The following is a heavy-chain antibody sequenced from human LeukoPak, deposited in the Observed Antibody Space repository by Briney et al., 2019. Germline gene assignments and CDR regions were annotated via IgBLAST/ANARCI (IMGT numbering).Heavy chain of an antibody. CDR2: IYYSGST. D-gene: IGHD3-22*01. V-gene: IGHV4-59*08. CDR1: GGXISSYY. CDR3: ARQDAGWLPDY. J-gene: IGHJ4*02. Sequence: PSETLSLTCTVSGGXISSYYCSWIRQPPGKGLEWIGYIYYSGSTNYNPSLKSRVTISVDTSKNQFSLKLSSVTAADTAVYYCARQDAGWLPDYWGQGTLVTVSS.